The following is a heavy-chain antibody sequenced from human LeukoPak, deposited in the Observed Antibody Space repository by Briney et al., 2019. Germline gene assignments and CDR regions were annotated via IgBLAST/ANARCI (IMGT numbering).Heavy chain of an antibody. CDR3: ARDESGGFDY. Sequence: GGSLRLSCAASGFIFSSFWMHWVRQAPGKGLVWVSRITSDGSSTSYADSVKGRFTISRDNAKNTLYLQMNSLRDEDTALYYCARDESGGFDYWGQGTLVTVSS. CDR1: GFIFSSFW. V-gene: IGHV3-74*01. D-gene: IGHD3-10*01. CDR2: ITSDGSST. J-gene: IGHJ4*02.